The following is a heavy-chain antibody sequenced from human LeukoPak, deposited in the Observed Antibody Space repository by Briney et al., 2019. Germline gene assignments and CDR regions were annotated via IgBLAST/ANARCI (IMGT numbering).Heavy chain of an antibody. J-gene: IGHJ4*02. V-gene: IGHV3-30*01. CDR3: ARDLISGSHY. CDR1: GFTFSTYA. D-gene: IGHD1-26*01. CDR2: TLYDGSNK. Sequence: GGSLRLSCAASGFTFSTYAMHWVRQAPGKGLEWVAFTLYDGSNKYYADSVKGRFTISRDNSKSTLFLQMNSLRPEDTAVYFCARDLISGSHYWGQGTLVTVSS.